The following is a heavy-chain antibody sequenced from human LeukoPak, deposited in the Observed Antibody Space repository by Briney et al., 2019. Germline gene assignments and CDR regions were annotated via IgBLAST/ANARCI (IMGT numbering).Heavy chain of an antibody. CDR2: IGTAGDT. J-gene: IGHJ4*02. V-gene: IGHV3-13*01. CDR1: GFTFSDYD. CDR3: ARVAKERVGGVYYFDY. Sequence: GGSLRLSCAASGFTFSDYDMHWVRQPTGKGLEWDAAIGTAGDTYYTGSVKGRFTISRENAKSSLYLQMNSLRAGDTAVYYCARVAKERVGGVYYFDYWGQGTLVTVSS. D-gene: IGHD1-1*01.